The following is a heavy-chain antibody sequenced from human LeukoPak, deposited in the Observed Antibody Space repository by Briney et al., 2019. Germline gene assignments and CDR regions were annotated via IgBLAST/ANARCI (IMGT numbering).Heavy chain of an antibody. CDR3: ARGGYYDKICDP. CDR2: IYYSGST. CDR1: GGSFSGYF. V-gene: IGHV4-30-4*01. Sequence: SETLSLTCAVYGGSFSGYFWSWIRQPPGKGLEWIGYIYYSGSTYYNPSLKSRVTISVDTSKNQFSLKLSSVTAADTAVYYCARGGYYDKICDPWGQGTLVTVSS. D-gene: IGHD3-22*01. J-gene: IGHJ5*02.